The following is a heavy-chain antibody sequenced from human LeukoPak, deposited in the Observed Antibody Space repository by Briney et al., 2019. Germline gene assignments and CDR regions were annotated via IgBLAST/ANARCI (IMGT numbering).Heavy chain of an antibody. D-gene: IGHD1-26*01. CDR1: GFTFSSYG. Sequence: GGPLRLSCAASGFTFSSYGMHWVRQAPGKGLEWVAFIRYDGSNKYYADSVKGRFTISRDNSKNTLYLQMNSLRAEDTAVYYCAKGNSGSYRFDAFDIWGQGTMVTVSS. CDR2: IRYDGSNK. V-gene: IGHV3-30*02. CDR3: AKGNSGSYRFDAFDI. J-gene: IGHJ3*02.